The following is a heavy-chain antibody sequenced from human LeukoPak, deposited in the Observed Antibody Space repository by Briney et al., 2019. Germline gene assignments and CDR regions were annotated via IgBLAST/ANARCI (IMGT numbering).Heavy chain of an antibody. CDR1: GFTFSSFW. J-gene: IGHJ4*02. CDR3: AKRGTYFDFDY. CDR2: IKQDGSEK. D-gene: IGHD1-26*01. Sequence: GGSLRLSCAASGFTFSSFWMSWVREAPGKGLEWVANIKQDGSEKYYLDSVKGRFTISRDNAKNSLYLQMNSLSPEDTAVYYCAKRGTYFDFDYWGQGALVTVSS. V-gene: IGHV3-7*01.